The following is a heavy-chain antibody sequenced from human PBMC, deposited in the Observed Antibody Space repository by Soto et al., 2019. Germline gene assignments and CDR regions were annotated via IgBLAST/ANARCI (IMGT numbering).Heavy chain of an antibody. J-gene: IGHJ3*02. V-gene: IGHV3-23*01. D-gene: IGHD6-19*01. Sequence: GGSLRLSCAASGFTFSNAWINWVRQAPGKGLEWVSAISGSGGSTYYADSVKGRFTISRDNSKNTLYLQMNSLRAEDTAVYYCAKDTQWLVYQVAFDIWGQGTMVTVSS. CDR3: AKDTQWLVYQVAFDI. CDR1: GFTFSNAW. CDR2: ISGSGGST.